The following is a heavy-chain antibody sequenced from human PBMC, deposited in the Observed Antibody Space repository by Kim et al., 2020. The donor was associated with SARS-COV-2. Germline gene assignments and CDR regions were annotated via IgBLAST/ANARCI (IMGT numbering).Heavy chain of an antibody. D-gene: IGHD3-10*01. J-gene: IGHJ3*01. CDR3: ARAIRSGSYGFAV. Sequence: YVDAVRGRFTVSRDNAKGSLYLEMNSLRPEDTALYYCARAIRSGSYGFAVWGQGTMVTVSS. V-gene: IGHV3-9*01.